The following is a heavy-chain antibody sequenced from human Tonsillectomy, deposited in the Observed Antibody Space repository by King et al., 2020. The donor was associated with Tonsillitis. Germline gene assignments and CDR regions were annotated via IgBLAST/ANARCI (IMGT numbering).Heavy chain of an antibody. J-gene: IGHJ4*02. CDR3: ARGGPFYEFSKPPGDYYFDY. CDR1: GFTFSHYA. CDR2: ISYGATNM. D-gene: IGHD3-3*01. V-gene: IGHV3-30*03. Sequence: VQLVESGGGVVQPARSLILSCVASGFTFSHYAMHWVRQAPGKGLEWVAVISYGATNMYYADSVKGRVTISRDTSRNTLYLQMNSLRPEDTAVYYCARGGPFYEFSKPPGDYYFDYGGQGTLVTVSS.